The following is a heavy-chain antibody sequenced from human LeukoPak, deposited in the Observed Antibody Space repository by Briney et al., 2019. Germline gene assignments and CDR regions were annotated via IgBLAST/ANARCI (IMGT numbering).Heavy chain of an antibody. Sequence: SPSETLSLTCTVSGGSISSYNYYWSWIRQPPGKGLEWIGSIYHSGSTYYNPSLKSRVTISVDRSKNQFSLKLSSVTAADTAVYYCARASSSWSDYYYGMDVWGQGTTVTVSS. D-gene: IGHD6-13*01. V-gene: IGHV4-39*07. CDR2: IYHSGST. CDR3: ARASSSWSDYYYGMDV. CDR1: GGSISSYNYY. J-gene: IGHJ6*02.